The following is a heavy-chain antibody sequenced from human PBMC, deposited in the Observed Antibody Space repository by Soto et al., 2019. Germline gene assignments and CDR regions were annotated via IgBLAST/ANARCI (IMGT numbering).Heavy chain of an antibody. CDR1: GYSFTSYW. Sequence: PGESLKISCNGSGYSFTSYWIGWVRQMPGKGLEWMGIIYPGDSDTRYSPSFQGQVTISADKSISTAYLQWSSLKASDTAMYYCARRGWSRGDGMDVWGQGTTVTVSS. J-gene: IGHJ6*02. V-gene: IGHV5-51*01. D-gene: IGHD3-16*01. CDR3: ARRGWSRGDGMDV. CDR2: IYPGDSDT.